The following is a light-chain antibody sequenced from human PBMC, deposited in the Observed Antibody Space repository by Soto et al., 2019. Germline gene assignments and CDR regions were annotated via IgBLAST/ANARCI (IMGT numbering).Light chain of an antibody. CDR3: QQGNSFPLT. V-gene: IGKV1-12*01. Sequence: DIQMTQSPSSVSASIGDRVTITCRASQDIDSWLAWFQQKPGEAPRLLIYAAISLHSGVPSRLSGAGSGTDFSLTISSLQPEDFATDFCQQGNSFPLTFGGGTKVEIK. CDR1: QDIDSW. CDR2: AAI. J-gene: IGKJ4*01.